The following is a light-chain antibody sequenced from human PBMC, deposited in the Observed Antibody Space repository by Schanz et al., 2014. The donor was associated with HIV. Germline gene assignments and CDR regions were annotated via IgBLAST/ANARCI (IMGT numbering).Light chain of an antibody. CDR2: DVT. J-gene: IGLJ1*01. V-gene: IGLV2-8*01. Sequence: QSALTQFPSASGSPGQSVTISCTGTSSDVGGYNYVSWYQQHPGKAPKLMIYDVTKRPSGVPDRFSGSKSGNTASLTISGLQAEDEADYYCCSYTTTSTYVFGAGTKLTVL. CDR3: CSYTTTSTYV. CDR1: SSDVGGYNY.